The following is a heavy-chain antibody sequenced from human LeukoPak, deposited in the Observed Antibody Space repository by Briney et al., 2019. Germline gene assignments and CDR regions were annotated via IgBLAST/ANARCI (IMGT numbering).Heavy chain of an antibody. CDR1: GFTFSSYG. V-gene: IGHV3-30*02. J-gene: IGHJ3*02. D-gene: IGHD4-23*01. CDR2: IRYDGSNK. CDR3: AKDTDYGGNFYGAFDI. Sequence: GGSLRLSCAASGFTFSSYGMHWVRQAPGKGLEWVAFIRYDGSNKYYADSVKGRFTISRDNSKNTLYLQMNSLRAEDTAVYYCAKDTDYGGNFYGAFDIWGQGTMVTVSS.